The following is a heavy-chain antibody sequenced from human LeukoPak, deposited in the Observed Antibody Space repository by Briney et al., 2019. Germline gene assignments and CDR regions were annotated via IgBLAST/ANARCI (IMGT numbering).Heavy chain of an antibody. CDR2: IKQDGSEK. CDR3: ARWIRLWQYYFDY. V-gene: IGHV3-7*01. Sequence: PGGSLRLSCAASGFTFSSYWMSWVRQAPGKGLEWVANIKQDGSEKYYVDSVKGRFTISRDNAKNSLYLQMNSLRAEDTAVYYCARWIRLWQYYFDYWGQGTLVTVSS. D-gene: IGHD5-18*01. J-gene: IGHJ4*02. CDR1: GFTFSSYW.